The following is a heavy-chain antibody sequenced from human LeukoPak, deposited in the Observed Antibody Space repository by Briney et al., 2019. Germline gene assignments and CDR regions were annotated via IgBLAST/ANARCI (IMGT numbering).Heavy chain of an antibody. D-gene: IGHD4-11*01. CDR1: GFTFSSFW. CDR2: IKQDGSEK. J-gene: IGHJ6*03. Sequence: GGSLRLSCAASGFTFSSFWMSWVRQAPGEGLEWVANIKQDGSEKYYVDSVKGRFTISRDNAKNSLYLQMNSLRAEDTAVYYCARVDYSNYLLIYYYYYMDVWGKGTTVTVSS. CDR3: ARVDYSNYLLIYYYYYMDV. V-gene: IGHV3-7*01.